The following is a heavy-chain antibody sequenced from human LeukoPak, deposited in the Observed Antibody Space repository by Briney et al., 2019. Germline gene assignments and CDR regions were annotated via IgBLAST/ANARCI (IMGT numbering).Heavy chain of an antibody. J-gene: IGHJ4*02. CDR2: IHYTGSA. CDR3: ARGYSYGWENYFDY. Sequence: PSETLSLTCTVSGGSISSSSYYWGWIRQPPGKGLECIGYIHYTGSANYNPSLKSRVTISVDTSKSQFSLKLSSVTAADTAVYYCARGYSYGWENYFDYWGQGTLVTVSS. CDR1: GGSISSSSYY. V-gene: IGHV4-61*05. D-gene: IGHD5-18*01.